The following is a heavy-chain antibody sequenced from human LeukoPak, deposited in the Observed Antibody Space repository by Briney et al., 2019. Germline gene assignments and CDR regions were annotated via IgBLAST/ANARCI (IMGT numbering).Heavy chain of an antibody. CDR2: ISSSSSYI. Sequence: PGGSLRLSCAASGFTFSSYSMNWVRQAPGKGLEWVSSISSSSSYIYYADSVKGRFTISRDNARNSLYLQMNSLRAEDTAVYCCAEYDKTYDAFDIWGQGTMVTVSS. J-gene: IGHJ3*02. CDR1: GFTFSSYS. V-gene: IGHV3-21*01. D-gene: IGHD6-6*01. CDR3: AEYDKTYDAFDI.